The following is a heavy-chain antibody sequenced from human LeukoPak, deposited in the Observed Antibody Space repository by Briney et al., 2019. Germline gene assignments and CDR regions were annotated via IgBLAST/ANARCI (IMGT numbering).Heavy chain of an antibody. CDR3: ASGGSWYGDY. V-gene: IGHV3-30*02. D-gene: IGHD6-13*01. CDR1: GFTFSHYG. CDR2: IWFDGSNE. J-gene: IGHJ4*02. Sequence: GGSLRLSCAASGFTFSHYGIHWVRQTPGKGLEWVAFIWFDGSNEYYAESVKGRFTISRDNSNNTLYLQMNSLRAEDMAVYYCASGGSWYGDYWGQGTLVTVSS.